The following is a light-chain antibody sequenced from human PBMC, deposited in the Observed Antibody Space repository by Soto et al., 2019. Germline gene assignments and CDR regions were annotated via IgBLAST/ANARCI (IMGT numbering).Light chain of an antibody. J-gene: IGKJ2*01. CDR1: QSISSY. CDR3: QQSYSTPPS. Sequence: DMQMTQSPSSLSASVGDRVTSTCRASQSISSYLNWYQQKRGKAPKLLIYAASSLQSGVPSRFSGSGSGTDFTLTISSLQPEDFATYYCQQSYSTPPSFGQGTKLEIK. V-gene: IGKV1-39*01. CDR2: AAS.